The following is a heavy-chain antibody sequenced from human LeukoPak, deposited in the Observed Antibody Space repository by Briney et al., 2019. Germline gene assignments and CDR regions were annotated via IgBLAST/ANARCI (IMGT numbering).Heavy chain of an antibody. J-gene: IGHJ4*02. CDR1: GGTFSSYA. CDR2: IIPSFGTA. D-gene: IGHD3-10*01. CDR3: ATLTSSKYYYGSGSYYFDY. V-gene: IGHV1-69*13. Sequence: ASVKVSCKASGGTFSSYAISWVRQAPGQGLEWVGGIIPSFGTANYAQKLQGRVTITADDSTSTAYMELSSLRSEDTAVYYCATLTSSKYYYGSGSYYFDYWGQGTLVTVSS.